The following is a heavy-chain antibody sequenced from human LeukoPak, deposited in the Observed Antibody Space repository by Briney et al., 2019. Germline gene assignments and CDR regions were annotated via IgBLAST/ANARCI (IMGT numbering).Heavy chain of an antibody. J-gene: IGHJ6*03. V-gene: IGHV4-59*08. CDR1: GASISSSS. D-gene: IGHD2-21*01. CDR2: ISNNGKT. Sequence: SETLSLTCTVSGASISSSSWTWIRQSPGKGLESLGFISNNGKTKYKSSFEGRVSMSLDTSKSQFSLTLSSVTAADTAVYFCARRIYSGTVRHLLYSFMDVWGKGTMVIVS. CDR3: ARRIYSGTVRHLLYSFMDV.